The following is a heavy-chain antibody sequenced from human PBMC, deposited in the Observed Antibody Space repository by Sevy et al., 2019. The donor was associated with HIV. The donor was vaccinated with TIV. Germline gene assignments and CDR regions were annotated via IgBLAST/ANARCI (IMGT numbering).Heavy chain of an antibody. V-gene: IGHV4-61*01. Sequence: ETLSLTCTVSGGSVSSGSYYWSWIRQPPGKGLEWIGYIYYSGSTNYNPSLKSRVTISVDTSKNQFSLKLSSVTAADTAVYYCAREGPDTASDYWGQGTLVTVSS. D-gene: IGHD5-18*01. J-gene: IGHJ4*02. CDR3: AREGPDTASDY. CDR1: GGSVSSGSYY. CDR2: IYYSGST.